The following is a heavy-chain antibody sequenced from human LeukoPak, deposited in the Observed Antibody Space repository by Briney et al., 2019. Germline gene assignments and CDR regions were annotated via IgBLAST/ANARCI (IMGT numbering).Heavy chain of an antibody. Sequence: ASVKVSCKASGYTFTGYYMHWVRQAPGQGLEWMGWINPNSGGTNYAQKFQGRATMTRDTSISTAYMELSRLRSDDTAVYYCARVIPGPGPFDYWGQGTLVTVSS. CDR1: GYTFTGYY. V-gene: IGHV1-2*02. CDR2: INPNSGGT. D-gene: IGHD1-14*01. J-gene: IGHJ4*02. CDR3: ARVIPGPGPFDY.